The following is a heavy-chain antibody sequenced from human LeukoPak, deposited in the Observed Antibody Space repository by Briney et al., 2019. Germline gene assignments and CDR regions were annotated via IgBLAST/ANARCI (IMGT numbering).Heavy chain of an antibody. CDR3: ARGYYGDFGIYIDY. Sequence: SETLSLTCTVSGGSISSGDYYWSWIRQPPGKGLEWIGYIYYSGSTYYNPSLKSRVTISVDTSKNQFSLKLSSVTAADTAVYYCARGYYGDFGIYIDYWGQGTLVTVSS. CDR1: GGSISSGDYY. V-gene: IGHV4-30-4*01. D-gene: IGHD4-17*01. CDR2: IYYSGST. J-gene: IGHJ4*02.